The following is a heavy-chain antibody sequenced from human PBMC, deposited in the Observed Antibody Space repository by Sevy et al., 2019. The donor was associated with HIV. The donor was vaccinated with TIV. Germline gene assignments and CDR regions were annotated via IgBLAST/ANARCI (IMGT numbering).Heavy chain of an antibody. J-gene: IGHJ5*02. CDR3: ARDAAVAGANCFDP. D-gene: IGHD6-19*01. CDR2: IQRDGSDK. V-gene: IGHV3-7*03. CDR1: GFIFSNYW. Sequence: GGSLRLSCAASGFIFSNYWMTWVRQSPGKGLEWVASIQRDGSDKYYVDSVKGRFTISRDNAKNSLYLQMNNLRVDDTALYYCARDAAVAGANCFDPWGQGTLVTVSS.